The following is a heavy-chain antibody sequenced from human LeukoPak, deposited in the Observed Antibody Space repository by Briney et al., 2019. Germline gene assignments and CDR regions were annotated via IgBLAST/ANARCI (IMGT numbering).Heavy chain of an antibody. Sequence: GESLKISCKGSGCSFTSYWIGWVRQMPGKGLEWMGIIYPGDSDTRYSPSFQGQVTISADKSISTAYLQWSSLKASDTAMYYCARRRRYDFWSGRYYFDYWGQGTLVTVSS. CDR2: IYPGDSDT. J-gene: IGHJ4*02. D-gene: IGHD3-3*01. CDR3: ARRRRYDFWSGRYYFDY. CDR1: GCSFTSYW. V-gene: IGHV5-51*01.